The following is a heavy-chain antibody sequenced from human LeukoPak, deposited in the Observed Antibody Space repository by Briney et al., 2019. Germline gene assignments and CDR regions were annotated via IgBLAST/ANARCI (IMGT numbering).Heavy chain of an antibody. CDR2: ISANGGST. V-gene: IGHV3-23*01. D-gene: IGHD5/OR15-5a*01. J-gene: IGHJ4*02. CDR3: AKYRFYDPPYDCFDY. Sequence: PGGSLRLSCVASGFTFSSSAMSWVRQAPGKGLEWVSAISANGGSTYYADSVKGRFTISRDNSKNTLYLQMNSLRAEDTAIYYCAKYRFYDPPYDCFDYWGQGTLVTVSS. CDR1: GFTFSSSA.